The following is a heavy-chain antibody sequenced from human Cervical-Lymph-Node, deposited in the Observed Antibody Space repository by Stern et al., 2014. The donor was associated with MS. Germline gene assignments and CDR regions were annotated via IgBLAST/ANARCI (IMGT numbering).Heavy chain of an antibody. Sequence: QLQLQESGPGLVKPSGTLSLTCAVSGGSISSSNWWSWVRQPPGKGLEWVGEIYHSGSTDYNPSLKSRVTISVDKSKNQFSLKLSSVTAADTAVYYCARDRKYDRGSYGRWGQGTLVTVSS. D-gene: IGHD1-26*01. CDR1: GGSISSSNW. J-gene: IGHJ4*02. CDR2: IYHSGST. CDR3: ARDRKYDRGSYGR. V-gene: IGHV4-4*02.